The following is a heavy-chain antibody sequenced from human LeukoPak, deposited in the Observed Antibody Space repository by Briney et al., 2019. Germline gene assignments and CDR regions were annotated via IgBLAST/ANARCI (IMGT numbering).Heavy chain of an antibody. V-gene: IGHV3-74*01. CDR3: ARDKRKGFDP. CDR1: GFTFSSYW. CDR2: INTDGSNT. Sequence: GGSLRLSCAASGFTFSSYWMHWVRQAPGKGLVWVSRINTDGSNTAYADSVKGRFSISRDNAKNTLYLQMNSLRAEDTAVYYCARDKRKGFDPWGQGTLVTVSS. J-gene: IGHJ5*02. D-gene: IGHD1-14*01.